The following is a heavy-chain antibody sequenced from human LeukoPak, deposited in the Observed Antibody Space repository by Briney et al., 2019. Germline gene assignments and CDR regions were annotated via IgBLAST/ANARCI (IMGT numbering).Heavy chain of an antibody. CDR3: ARAPGYCSGGRCYYYYGMDV. V-gene: IGHV4-59*01. CDR2: IYYSGST. Sequence: SETLSLTCTVSGGSISSYYWSWIRQPPGKGLEWIGNIYYSGSTNYNPSLKSRVTISVDTSKNQFSLKLSSVTAADTAVYYCARAPGYCSGGRCYYYYGMDVWGQGTTVTVSS. CDR1: GGSISSYY. J-gene: IGHJ6*02. D-gene: IGHD2-15*01.